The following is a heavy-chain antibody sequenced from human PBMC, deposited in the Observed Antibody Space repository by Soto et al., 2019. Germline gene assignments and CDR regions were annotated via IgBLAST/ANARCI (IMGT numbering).Heavy chain of an antibody. Sequence: GGSLRLSCAASGFTFSSFHMNWVRQAPGRGLEWVAYITSSSDTIYYSDSVKGRFTISRDNGKNSLFLQMNSLRDEDTAVYYCARVVVVIPPGYHYAMDVWGQGTTVTV. D-gene: IGHD3-22*01. CDR2: ITSSSDTI. CDR3: ARVVVVIPPGYHYAMDV. J-gene: IGHJ6*02. CDR1: GFTFSSFH. V-gene: IGHV3-48*02.